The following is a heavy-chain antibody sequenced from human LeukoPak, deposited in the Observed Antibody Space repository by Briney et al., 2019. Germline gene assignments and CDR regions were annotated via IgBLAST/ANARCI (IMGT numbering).Heavy chain of an antibody. J-gene: IGHJ5*02. V-gene: IGHV3-30-3*01. CDR1: GFTFSSYA. Sequence: GGSLRLSCAASGFTFSSYAMHWVRQAPGKGLEWVAVISYDGSNKYYADSVKGRSTISRDNSKNTLYLQMNSLKTEDTAVYYCTADPLGDYGDWFDPWGQGTLVTVSS. CDR3: TADPLGDYGDWFDP. CDR2: ISYDGSNK. D-gene: IGHD4-17*01.